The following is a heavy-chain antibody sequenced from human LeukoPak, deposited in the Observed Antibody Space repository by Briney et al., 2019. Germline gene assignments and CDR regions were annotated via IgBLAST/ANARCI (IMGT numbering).Heavy chain of an antibody. CDR2: ISYDGSNK. D-gene: IGHD1-26*01. V-gene: IGHV3-30*04. J-gene: IGHJ3*02. Sequence: GRSLRLSCAASGFTFSSYAMHWVRQAPGKGLEWVAVISYDGSNKYYADSVKGRFTISRDNSKNTLYLQMNSPRAEDTAVYYCRGSALEGAFDIWGQGTMVTVSS. CDR3: RGSALEGAFDI. CDR1: GFTFSSYA.